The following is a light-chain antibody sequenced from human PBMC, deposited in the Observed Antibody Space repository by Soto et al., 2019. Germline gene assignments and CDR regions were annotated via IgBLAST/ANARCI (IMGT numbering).Light chain of an antibody. J-gene: IGLJ2*01. CDR1: SSNIGSHT. Sequence: QSVLTQPYSASGTPGQRVTISCSGSSSNIGSHTLNWYQQLPGSAPSLLIYSDNQRPSGVPDRFSGSTSGTSASLAISGLQSEDEAEYYCAAWDDTLNAAVFGGGTKSPS. V-gene: IGLV1-44*01. CDR3: AAWDDTLNAAV. CDR2: SDN.